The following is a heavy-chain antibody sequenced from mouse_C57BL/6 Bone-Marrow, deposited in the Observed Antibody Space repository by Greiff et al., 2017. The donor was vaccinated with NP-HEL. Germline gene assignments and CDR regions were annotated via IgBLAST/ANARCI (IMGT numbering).Heavy chain of an antibody. J-gene: IGHJ1*03. CDR1: GYAFSSSW. Sequence: QVQLKESGPELVKPGASVKISCKASGYAFSSSWMNWVKQRPGKGLEWIGRIYPGDGDTNYNGKFKGKATLTADKSSSTAYMQLSSLTSEDSAVYFCARSRDYDGTLYWYFDVWGTGTTVTVSS. V-gene: IGHV1-82*01. CDR2: IYPGDGDT. D-gene: IGHD2-4*01. CDR3: ARSRDYDGTLYWYFDV.